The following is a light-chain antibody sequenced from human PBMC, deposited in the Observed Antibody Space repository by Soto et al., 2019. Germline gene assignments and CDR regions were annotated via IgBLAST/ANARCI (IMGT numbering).Light chain of an antibody. CDR1: NIGTKG. CDR2: DDT. J-gene: IGLJ2*01. V-gene: IGLV3-21*02. CDR3: QVWDTSSAVV. Sequence: SYELTQPPSVSVAPGQTASITCGGNNIGTKGVHWYQQKSGQAPVVVVYDDTDRPSGIPARFSGSNSGNTATLSISRFEAGDEADYYCQVWDTSSAVVFGGGTKLTVL.